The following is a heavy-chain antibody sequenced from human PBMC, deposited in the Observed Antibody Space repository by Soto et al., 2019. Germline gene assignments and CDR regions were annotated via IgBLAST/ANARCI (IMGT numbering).Heavy chain of an antibody. V-gene: IGHV1-24*01. CDR3: ATAIRQLELLRRNY. Sequence: GASVKVSCKVSGYTLTELSMHWVRQAPGKGLEWMGGFDPEDGETIYAQKFQGRVTMTEDTSTDTAYMELSSLRSEDTAVYYCATAIRQLELLRRNYWGQGTLVTVSS. D-gene: IGHD1-7*01. CDR2: FDPEDGET. J-gene: IGHJ4*02. CDR1: GYTLTELS.